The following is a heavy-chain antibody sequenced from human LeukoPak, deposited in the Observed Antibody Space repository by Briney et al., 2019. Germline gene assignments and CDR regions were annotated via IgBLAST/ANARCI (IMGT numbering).Heavy chain of an antibody. J-gene: IGHJ4*02. Sequence: GGSLRLCCAASGFTFSSYNMNWVRKAPGKGLEWVSDISSSGSTIYFADSVKRRFTISRDNAKNPLYLQMNSLRDEDTAVYYCARLEYYYVSGNYYKLFDYWGQGTLVTVCS. D-gene: IGHD3-10*01. V-gene: IGHV3-48*02. CDR2: ISSSGSTI. CDR3: ARLEYYYVSGNYYKLFDY. CDR1: GFTFSSYN.